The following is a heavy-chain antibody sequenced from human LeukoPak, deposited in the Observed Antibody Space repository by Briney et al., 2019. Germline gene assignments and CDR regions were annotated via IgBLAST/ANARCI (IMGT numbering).Heavy chain of an antibody. V-gene: IGHV4-59*12. CDR1: GGSISSYY. D-gene: IGHD2-2*01. CDR2: IYHSGST. CDR3: ARDWGHSYCSSTSCYEDYYYYMDV. J-gene: IGHJ6*03. Sequence: PSETLSLTCTVSGGSISSYYWSWIRQPPGKGLEWIGYIYHSGSTYYNPSLKGRVTISVDRSKNQFSLKLSSVTAADTAVYYCARDWGHSYCSSTSCYEDYYYYMDVWGKGTTVTVSS.